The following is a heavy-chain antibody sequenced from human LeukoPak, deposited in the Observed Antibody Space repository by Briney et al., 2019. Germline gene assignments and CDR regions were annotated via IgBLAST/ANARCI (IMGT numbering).Heavy chain of an antibody. CDR3: TRDPRDGYAPDY. V-gene: IGHV3-72*01. CDR2: SRNKVNSYTT. Sequence: GGSLRLSCAASGFTFSNAWMSWVRQAPGKGLEWVGRSRNKVNSYTTEYAASVKGRFTISRDDSKNSLYLQMNSLKTEDTAVYYCTRDPRDGYAPDYWGQGTLVTVSS. D-gene: IGHD3-16*01. CDR1: GFTFSNAW. J-gene: IGHJ4*02.